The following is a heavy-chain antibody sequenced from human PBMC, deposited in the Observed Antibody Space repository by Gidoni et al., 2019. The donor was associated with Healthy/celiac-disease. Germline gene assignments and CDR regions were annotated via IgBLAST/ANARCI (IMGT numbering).Heavy chain of an antibody. D-gene: IGHD3-10*01. CDR3: ARASYGSGSYSGPCRY. Sequence: QVQLVESGGGVVQPGRSLRLSCAASGFTFSSYAMHWVRQAPGKGLEWVAVISYDGSNKYYADSVKGRFTISRDNSKNTLYLQMNSLRAEDTAVYYCARASYGSGSYSGPCRYWGQGTLVTVSS. CDR1: GFTFSSYA. CDR2: ISYDGSNK. J-gene: IGHJ4*02. V-gene: IGHV3-30-3*01.